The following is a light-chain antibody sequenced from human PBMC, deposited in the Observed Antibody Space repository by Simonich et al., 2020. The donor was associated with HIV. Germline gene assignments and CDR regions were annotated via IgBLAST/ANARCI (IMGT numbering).Light chain of an antibody. Sequence: EIVMTQSPATLSVSPGERATLSCRASQSVSSNLAWYQQKPGQAPRLLIYGASTRATGIQARFGGSGSGTEFTLTISSLQSEDFAVYYCQQYNNWPTFGQGTKVEIK. CDR1: QSVSSN. CDR3: QQYNNWPT. V-gene: IGKV3-15*01. CDR2: GAS. J-gene: IGKJ1*01.